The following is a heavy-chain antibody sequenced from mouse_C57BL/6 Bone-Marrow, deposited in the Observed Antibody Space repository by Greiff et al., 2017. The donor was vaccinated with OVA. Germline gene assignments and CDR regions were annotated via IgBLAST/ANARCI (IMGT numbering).Heavy chain of an antibody. CDR3: ARGCNYNGNWYFGV. J-gene: IGHJ1*03. D-gene: IGHD1-1*01. CDR1: GYTFTDYN. Sequence: VQLKESGPELVKPGASVKIPCKASGYTFTDYNMDWVKQSHGKSLEWIGDINPNNGGTIYNQKFKGKATLTVDKSSSTAYMELRSLTSEDTAVYYCARGCNYNGNWYFGVWGTGTTVTVSS. CDR2: INPNNGGT. V-gene: IGHV1-18*01.